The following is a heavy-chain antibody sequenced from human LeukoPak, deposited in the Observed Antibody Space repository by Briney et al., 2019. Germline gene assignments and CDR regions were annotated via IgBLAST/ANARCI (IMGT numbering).Heavy chain of an antibody. J-gene: IGHJ4*02. CDR1: GFTFSSYS. CDR3: ARSPSTTVTDY. D-gene: IGHD4-17*01. CDR2: ISSSSSYI. V-gene: IGHV3-21*01. Sequence: GGSLRPSCAASGFTFSSYSMNWVRQAPGKGLEWVSSISSSSSYIYYADSVKGRFTISRDNAKNSLYLQMNSLRAEDTAVYYCARSPSTTVTDYWGQGTLVTVSS.